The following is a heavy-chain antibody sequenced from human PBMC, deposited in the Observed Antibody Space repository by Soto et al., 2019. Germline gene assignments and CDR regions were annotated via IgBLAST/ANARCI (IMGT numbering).Heavy chain of an antibody. CDR3: ARDAGYCSGGSCSPFDY. CDR1: GGSNSSYY. V-gene: IGHV4-59*01. D-gene: IGHD2-15*01. Sequence: SETLSLTCTVSGGSNSSYYWSWIRQPPGKGLEWIGYIYYSGSTNYNPSLKSRVTISVDTSKNQFSLKLSSVTAADTAVYYCARDAGYCSGGSCSPFDYWGQGTLVTVSS. CDR2: IYYSGST. J-gene: IGHJ4*02.